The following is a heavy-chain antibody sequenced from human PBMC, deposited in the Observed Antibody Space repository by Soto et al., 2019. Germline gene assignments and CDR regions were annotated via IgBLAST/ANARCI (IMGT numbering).Heavy chain of an antibody. CDR1: GFTFSSYG. D-gene: IGHD6-13*01. CDR3: AKDPRGIAAAGVGYYFDY. V-gene: IGHV3-30*18. CDR2: ISYDGSNK. J-gene: IGHJ4*02. Sequence: QVQLVESGGGVVQPGRSLRLSCAASGFTFSSYGMHWVRQAPGKGLEWVAVISYDGSNKYYADSVKGRLTISRDNSKNTLYLQMNSLRAEDTAVYYCAKDPRGIAAAGVGYYFDYWGQGTLVTVSS.